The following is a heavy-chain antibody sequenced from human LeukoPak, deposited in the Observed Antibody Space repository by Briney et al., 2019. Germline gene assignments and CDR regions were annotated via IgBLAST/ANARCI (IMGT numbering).Heavy chain of an antibody. CDR2: ISRSGSSSGSAT. CDR3: ARGSRYYFDY. J-gene: IGHJ4*02. Sequence: GGSLRLSCAASGFTLSDYYMTWIRQAPGKGLEWVSYISRSGSSSGSATYYPDSLKGRFTISRDNAKNSLYLQMSSLSADDTAVYYCARGSRYYFDYWGQGTLVTVSS. V-gene: IGHV3-11*01. CDR1: GFTLSDYY.